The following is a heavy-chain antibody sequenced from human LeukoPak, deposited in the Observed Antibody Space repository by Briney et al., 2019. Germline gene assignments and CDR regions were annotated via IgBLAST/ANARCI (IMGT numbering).Heavy chain of an antibody. CDR1: GFTFDDYG. J-gene: IGHJ4*02. V-gene: IGHV3-20*04. Sequence: GGSLRLSCAASGFTFDDYGMSWVRQAPGKGLEWVSGINWNGGSTGYADSVKGRFTISRDNAKNSLYLQMNSLRAEDTALYYCARDRRVMDYDSSGYYSPFDYWGQGTLVTVSS. CDR2: INWNGGST. CDR3: ARDRRVMDYDSSGYYSPFDY. D-gene: IGHD3-22*01.